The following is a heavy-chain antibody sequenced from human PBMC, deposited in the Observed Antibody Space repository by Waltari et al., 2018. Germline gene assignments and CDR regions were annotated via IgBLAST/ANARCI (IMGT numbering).Heavy chain of an antibody. Sequence: QLQLQESGPGLVKPSETLALTGSVSGGSITTNRHYWGWIRQPPGQGLEWLGTISYNGATYSSPSLRGRLTLSRDTTMNQLSLKLGSVTAADTAVYYCATYIGASVGTAAFDVWGQGTMVTVSS. CDR2: ISYNGAT. CDR1: GGSITTNRHY. V-gene: IGHV4-39*01. CDR3: ATYIGASVGTAAFDV. D-gene: IGHD5-12*01. J-gene: IGHJ3*01.